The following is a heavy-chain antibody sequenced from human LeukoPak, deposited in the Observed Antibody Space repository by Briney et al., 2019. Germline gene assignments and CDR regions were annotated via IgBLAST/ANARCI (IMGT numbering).Heavy chain of an antibody. Sequence: PSGTLSLTCAVSGGSISSSNWWSRVRQPPGKGLEWIGEIYHSGSTNYNPSLKSRVTISVDKSKNQFSLKLSSVTAADTAVYYCARVSDRYCSGGSCYSENWFDPWGQGTLVTVSS. CDR3: ARVSDRYCSGGSCYSENWFDP. V-gene: IGHV4-4*02. J-gene: IGHJ5*02. CDR2: IYHSGST. D-gene: IGHD2-15*01. CDR1: GGSISSSNW.